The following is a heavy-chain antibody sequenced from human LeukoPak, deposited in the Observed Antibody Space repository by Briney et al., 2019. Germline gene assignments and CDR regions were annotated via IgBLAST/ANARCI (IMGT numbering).Heavy chain of an antibody. J-gene: IGHJ5*02. V-gene: IGHV1-3*01. Sequence: GDSLKISCKASGYTFTSYAMHWVRQAPGQRLEWMGWINAGNGNTKYSQKFQGRVTITRDTSASTAYMELSSLRSEDTAVYYCARGALLLWFGELLSWGQGTLVTVSS. CDR1: GYTFTSYA. CDR3: ARGALLLWFGELLS. CDR2: INAGNGNT. D-gene: IGHD3-10*01.